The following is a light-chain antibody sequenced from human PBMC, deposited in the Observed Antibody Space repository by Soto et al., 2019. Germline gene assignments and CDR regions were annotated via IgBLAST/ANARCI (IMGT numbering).Light chain of an antibody. CDR2: GAS. CDR3: QQFSKWPLT. V-gene: IGKV3-20*01. J-gene: IGKJ4*01. CDR1: QSVSSSY. Sequence: EIVLTQSPGTLSLSPGERATLSCRASQSVSSSYLAWYQQKPGQAPRLLIYGASGRATGIPARFSGSGSGTDFILSISSLQSEDFAVYYCQQFSKWPLTFGGGTKVDIK.